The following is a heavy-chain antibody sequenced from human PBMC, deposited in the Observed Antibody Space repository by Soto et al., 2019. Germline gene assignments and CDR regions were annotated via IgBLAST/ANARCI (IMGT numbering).Heavy chain of an antibody. D-gene: IGHD7-27*01. CDR1: GGSVRTGSYH. V-gene: IGHV4-61*01. CDR3: ARIGWGGDS. Sequence: QVQLQESGPGRVKPSETLSLTCSVSGGSVRTGSYHWSWIRQPPGKGLEWIGFIPNNGSPDHNPSLKSRVVVSIDRSKNQFSLKVNSVTAADTAVYFCARIGWGGDSWGQGTLVTVSS. CDR2: IPNNGSP. J-gene: IGHJ4*02.